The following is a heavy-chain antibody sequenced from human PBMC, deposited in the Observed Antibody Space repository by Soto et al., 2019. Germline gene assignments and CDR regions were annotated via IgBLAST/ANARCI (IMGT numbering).Heavy chain of an antibody. D-gene: IGHD6-19*01. CDR1: GYTFTNYG. V-gene: IGHV1-18*01. CDR3: ARDRVSGWYLGIY. J-gene: IGHJ4*02. CDR2: INTYNGNT. Sequence: QVQLVQSGAEVKKPGASVKVSCKSSGYTFTNYGISWVRRAPGQGLEWMGWINTYNGNTNYAQKLQGRVTMTTDTSTSTVYMELGSLRSDDTAVYDCARDRVSGWYLGIYWGQGTLVTVSS.